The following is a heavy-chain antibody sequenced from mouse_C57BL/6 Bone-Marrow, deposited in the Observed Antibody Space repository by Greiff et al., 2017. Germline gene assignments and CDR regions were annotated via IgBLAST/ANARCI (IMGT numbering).Heavy chain of an antibody. D-gene: IGHD1-1*01. CDR1: GFTFSSSG. V-gene: IGHV5-6*01. CDR2: ISSGGSYT. J-gene: IGHJ4*01. Sequence: EVQVVESGGDLVKPGGSLKLSCAASGFTFSSSGMSWVRQTPDKRLEWVATISSGGSYTYSPDRVKGRFTISSDNAKNTLYLQMSSLKSEDTAMYYWARLGTTVVESPYYAMDYWGQGTSVTVSS. CDR3: ARLGTTVVESPYYAMDY.